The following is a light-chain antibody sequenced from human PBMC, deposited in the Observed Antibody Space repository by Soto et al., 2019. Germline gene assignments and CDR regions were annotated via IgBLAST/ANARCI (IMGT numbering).Light chain of an antibody. CDR1: SSDVGAYNY. V-gene: IGLV2-14*01. J-gene: IGLJ1*01. CDR2: EVS. Sequence: QSVLTQPASVSGSPGQSITISCTGTSSDVGAYNYVSWYQQHPGKAPKLMIFEVSNRPSGVSNRFSASKSGDTASLTISGLQAEDEADYYCSSYTTSSIYVFGTGTKVTVL. CDR3: SSYTTSSIYV.